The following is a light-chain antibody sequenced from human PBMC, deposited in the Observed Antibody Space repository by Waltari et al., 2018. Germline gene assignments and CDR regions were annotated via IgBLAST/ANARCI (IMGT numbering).Light chain of an antibody. J-gene: IGKJ4*01. V-gene: IGKV4-1*01. Sequence: DIVMAQSPNSLAVSRGERATINCKSSQTVLYSSNNKNYLAWYQQKPGQPPKLLIYWASTRESGVPDRFSGSGSGTDFTLTISSLEPEDFAVYYCQQRSNWPPLTFGGGTKVEIK. CDR3: QQRSNWPPLT. CDR1: QTVLYSSNNKNY. CDR2: WAS.